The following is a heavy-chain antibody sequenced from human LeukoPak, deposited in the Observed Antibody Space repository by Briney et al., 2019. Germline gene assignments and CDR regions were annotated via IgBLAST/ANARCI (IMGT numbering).Heavy chain of an antibody. CDR1: GFTFSSYG. J-gene: IGHJ4*02. CDR3: AKANSITIFGVISPVDY. CDR2: IYSGGST. D-gene: IGHD3-3*01. Sequence: GGSLRLSCAASGFTFSSYGMSWVRQAPGKGLEWVSVIYSGGSTYYADSVKGRFTISRDNSKNTLYLQMNSLRAEDTAVYYCAKANSITIFGVISPVDYWGQGTLVTVSS. V-gene: IGHV3-23*03.